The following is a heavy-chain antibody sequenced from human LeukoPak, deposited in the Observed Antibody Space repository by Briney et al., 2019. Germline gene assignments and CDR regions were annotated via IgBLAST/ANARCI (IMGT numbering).Heavy chain of an antibody. J-gene: IGHJ4*02. CDR3: AREPAWVTVKGYFDY. Sequence: SETLSLTCTVSGGSISSTSYHRAWIRQPPGKGLEWIATVYYTGSAYYNPSLKSRVTISVDTSKNQFSLKLSSVTAADTAVYYCAREPAWVTVKGYFDYWGQGTLVTVSS. D-gene: IGHD5-18*01. CDR1: GGSISSTSYH. V-gene: IGHV4-39*07. CDR2: VYYTGSA.